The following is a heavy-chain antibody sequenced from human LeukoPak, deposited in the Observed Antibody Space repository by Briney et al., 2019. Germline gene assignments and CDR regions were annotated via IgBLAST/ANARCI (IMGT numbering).Heavy chain of an antibody. CDR3: ALAVWDIVATREGQFDI. CDR1: GYTFTGYY. D-gene: IGHD5-12*01. CDR2: INPNSGGT. J-gene: IGHJ3*02. V-gene: IGHV1-2*02. Sequence: GASVKVSCKASGYTFTGYYMHWVRQATGQGLEWMGWINPNSGGTNYAQKFQGRVTMTRDTSISTAYMELSRLRSDDTAVYYCALAVWDIVATREGQFDIWGQGTMVTVSS.